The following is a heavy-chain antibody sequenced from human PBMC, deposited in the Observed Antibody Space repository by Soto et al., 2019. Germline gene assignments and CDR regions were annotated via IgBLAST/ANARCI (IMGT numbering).Heavy chain of an antibody. CDR3: ANRRTTVTKVFDR. Sequence: GGSLRLSCAASGLTSSTYSISWVRDAPGKGLEWVSGISGSGVNTYYADSVKGRFSISRDNSKNMLYLQMNSLRAEDTAVYYCANRRTTVTKVFDRGGQGTLV. D-gene: IGHD4-4*01. J-gene: IGHJ5*02. CDR2: ISGSGVNT. V-gene: IGHV3-23*01. CDR1: GLTSSTYS.